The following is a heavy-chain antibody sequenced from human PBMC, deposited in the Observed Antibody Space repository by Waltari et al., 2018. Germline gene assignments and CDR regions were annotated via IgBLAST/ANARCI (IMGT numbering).Heavy chain of an antibody. V-gene: IGHV3-7*04. CDR2: IKQDGSEK. CDR3: ATALNFIDDGIVY. Sequence: GESGGGLVQPGGTLRPSCVASGFTLSSYWMSWVRRAPGKGVERVANIKQDGSEKYYVDSVKGRYTISRDNAKHSLYLQLNSLRAVDTAVYYCATALNFIDDGIVYRGLGSLVTVAS. J-gene: IGHJ4*02. CDR1: GFTLSSYW. D-gene: IGHD1-1*01.